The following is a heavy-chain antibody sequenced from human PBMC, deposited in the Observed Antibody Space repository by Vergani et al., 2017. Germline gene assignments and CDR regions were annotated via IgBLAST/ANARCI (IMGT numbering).Heavy chain of an antibody. CDR1: GGSMSSVGYY. Sequence: QVQLQESGPGLVKPSQTLSLTCTVSGGSMSSVGYYWTWIRQSAGKRLEWIGDILGSGTANYNPSFQGRVSMSVATSKNQFSLTLSSVNATDTAVYYCARETVVTSWDGYRFHYMDVWVKGTTVTVSS. CDR2: ILGSGTA. CDR3: ARETVVTSWDGYRFHYMDV. J-gene: IGHJ6*03. D-gene: IGHD3-16*02. V-gene: IGHV4-61*02.